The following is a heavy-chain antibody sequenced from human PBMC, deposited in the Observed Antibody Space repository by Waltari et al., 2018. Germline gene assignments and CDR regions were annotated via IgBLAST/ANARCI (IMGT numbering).Heavy chain of an antibody. CDR3: ARDRGASYDFWSGYYQFDY. V-gene: IGHV3-11*04. CDR2: ITSRGSTI. CDR1: GFTFSDYY. J-gene: IGHJ4*02. Sequence: QVQLVESGGGLVKPGGSLRLSCAASGFTFSDYYMSWIRQAPGKGLGWVSYITSRGSTIYYADSVKGRFTISRDNAKNSLYLQMNSLRAEDTAVYYCARDRGASYDFWSGYYQFDYWGQGTLVTVSS. D-gene: IGHD3-3*01.